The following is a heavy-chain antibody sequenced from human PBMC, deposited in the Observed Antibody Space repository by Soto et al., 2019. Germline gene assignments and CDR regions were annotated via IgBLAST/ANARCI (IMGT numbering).Heavy chain of an antibody. J-gene: IGHJ4*02. CDR2: ISGSGIST. V-gene: IGHV3-23*01. CDR1: GFTFSSYA. CDR3: AKEVEYSGGWSEFDD. Sequence: EVQLLESGGGLVQPGGSLRLSCAASGFTFSSYAMSWVRQAPGKGLEWVSAISGSGISTYYADSVQGRFTISRDDSTNTLDQRMHSRRDADTAAYYCAKEVEYSGGWSEFDDWGQGTLVTVSS. D-gene: IGHD6-19*01.